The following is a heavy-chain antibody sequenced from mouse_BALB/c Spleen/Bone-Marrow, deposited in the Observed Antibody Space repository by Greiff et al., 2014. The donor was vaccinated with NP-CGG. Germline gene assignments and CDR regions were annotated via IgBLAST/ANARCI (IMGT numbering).Heavy chain of an antibody. CDR1: GYTFTSSV. J-gene: IGHJ2*01. V-gene: IGHV1-14*01. D-gene: IGHD2-10*02. CDR3: ARRYGNYYFDY. Sequence: VPLKESGPELVKPGASVRVSCKASGYTFTSSVIHWVKQKPGQGLEWIGYIHPYNDGTKYNEKFKGKATLTSDKSSSTAYMELSSLTSEDSAVYYCARRYGNYYFDYWGQGTTLTVSS. CDR2: IHPYNDGT.